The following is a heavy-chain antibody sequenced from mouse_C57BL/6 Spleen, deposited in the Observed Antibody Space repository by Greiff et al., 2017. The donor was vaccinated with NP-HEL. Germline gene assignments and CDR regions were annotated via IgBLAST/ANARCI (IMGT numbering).Heavy chain of an antibody. CDR1: GYTFTSYW. CDR3: ARVYYDC. D-gene: IGHD1-1*01. V-gene: IGHV1-7*01. CDR2: INPSSGYT. Sequence: QVQLQQSGAELAKPGASVKLSCKASGYTFTSYWMHWVKQRPGQGLEWIGYINPSSGYTKYNQKFKDKATLTADQSSSTAYMQLTSLIYDDSAVYYCARVYYDCWGQCTTLSVSS. J-gene: IGHJ2*01.